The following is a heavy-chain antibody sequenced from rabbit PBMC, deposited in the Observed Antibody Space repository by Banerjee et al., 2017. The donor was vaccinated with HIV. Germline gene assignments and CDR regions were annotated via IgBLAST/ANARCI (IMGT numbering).Heavy chain of an antibody. D-gene: IGHD1-1*01. J-gene: IGHJ6*01. V-gene: IGHV1S45*01. CDR2: IDIGSSGFT. Sequence: QEQLVESGGGLVKPEGSLKLSCTASGFSFSNKAVMCWVRQAPGKGLEWIACIDIGSSGFTYYANWAKGRFTISKTSSTTVTLQMTSLTAADTATYFCARDTSSSFSSYGMDLWGQGTLVTVS. CDR3: ARDTSSSFSSYGMDL. CDR1: GFSFSNKAV.